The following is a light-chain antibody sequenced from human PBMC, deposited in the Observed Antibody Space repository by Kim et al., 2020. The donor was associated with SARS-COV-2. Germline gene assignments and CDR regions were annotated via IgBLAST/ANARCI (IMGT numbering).Light chain of an antibody. J-gene: IGLJ2*01. V-gene: IGLV2-14*03. CDR2: DVS. CDR3: SSYTSSSTLVV. CDR1: SSGVGGLNY. Sequence: SVTSHCTGTSSGVGGLNYGPCKQQTPSEAPKLMIYDVSNRPSGVSNRFSGSKSGNTASLTISGLQAEDEADYYSSSYTSSSTLVVFGGGTQLTVL.